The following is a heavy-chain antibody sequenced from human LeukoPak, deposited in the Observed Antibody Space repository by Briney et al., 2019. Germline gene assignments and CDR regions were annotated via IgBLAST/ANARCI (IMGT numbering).Heavy chain of an antibody. J-gene: IGHJ4*02. Sequence: SETLSLTCTASGGSISSYYWSWIRQPPGKGLEWIGYIYYSGSTNYNPSLKSRVTISVDTSKNQFSLKLSSVTAADTAVYYCARGGYGHFDYWGQGTLVTVSS. D-gene: IGHD5-18*01. V-gene: IGHV4-59*01. CDR2: IYYSGST. CDR1: GGSISSYY. CDR3: ARGGYGHFDY.